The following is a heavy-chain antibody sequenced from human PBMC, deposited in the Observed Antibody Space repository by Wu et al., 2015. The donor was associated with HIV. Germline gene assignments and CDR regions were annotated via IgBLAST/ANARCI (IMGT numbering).Heavy chain of an antibody. D-gene: IGHD5-18*01. CDR2: FIPTFGAT. J-gene: IGHJ6*01. V-gene: IGHV1-69*01. Sequence: QLVQSGAEVTKPGASVKVSCKASGYTFTSYGISWVRQAPGQGLEWMGGFIPTFGATNYAQKFQGRVTLTTDESMTTAYMELSSLRSEDTAVYYCARVRDTTMIMSYYYSMDVWVKGQRSPSPQ. CDR3: ARVRDTTMIMSYYYSMDV. CDR1: GYTFTSYG.